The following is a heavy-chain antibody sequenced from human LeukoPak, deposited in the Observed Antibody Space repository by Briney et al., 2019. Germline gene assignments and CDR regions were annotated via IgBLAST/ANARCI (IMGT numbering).Heavy chain of an antibody. D-gene: IGHD2-8*01. V-gene: IGHV3-30-3*01. Sequence: QAGGSLRLSCAASGFTFSSYAMHWVRQAPGKGLEWVAVISYDGSNKYYADSVKGRFTISRDNSKNTLYLQMNSLGAEDTAVYYCARDESCTNGVCLPYGMDVWGQGTTVTVSS. CDR2: ISYDGSNK. CDR1: GFTFSSYA. CDR3: ARDESCTNGVCLPYGMDV. J-gene: IGHJ6*02.